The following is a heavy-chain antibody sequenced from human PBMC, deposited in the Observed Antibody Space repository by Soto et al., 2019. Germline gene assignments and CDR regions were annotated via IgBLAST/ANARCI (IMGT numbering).Heavy chain of an antibody. CDR3: AGGSIAVAGRDAFDI. V-gene: IGHV4-61*01. Sequence: QVQLQESGPGLVKPSETLSLTCTVSGGSVSSGSYYWSWIRQPPGKGLEWIGYIYYSGSTNYNPSLKGRVTISVDTSKNQCSLKLSSVTAADTAVYYGAGGSIAVAGRDAFDIWGQGTMVTVSS. D-gene: IGHD6-19*01. CDR1: GGSVSSGSYY. CDR2: IYYSGST. J-gene: IGHJ3*02.